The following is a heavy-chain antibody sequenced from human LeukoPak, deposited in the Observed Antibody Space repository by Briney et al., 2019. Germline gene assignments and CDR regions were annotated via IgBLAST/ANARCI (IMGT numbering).Heavy chain of an antibody. V-gene: IGHV3-23*01. CDR2: ISGSGGST. D-gene: IGHD2-2*01. CDR1: GFTLSSYA. Sequence: PGGSLRLSCAASGFTLSSYAMSWVRQAPGKGLEWVSAISGSGGSTYYADSVKGRFTISRDNSKNTLYLQMNSLRAEDTAVYYCAKDTLIVVVPAAQRDDYWGQGTLVTVSS. CDR3: AKDTLIVVVPAAQRDDY. J-gene: IGHJ4*02.